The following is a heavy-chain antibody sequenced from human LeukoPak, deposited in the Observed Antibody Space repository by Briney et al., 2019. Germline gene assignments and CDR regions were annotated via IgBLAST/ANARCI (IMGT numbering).Heavy chain of an antibody. J-gene: IGHJ4*02. V-gene: IGHV3-48*04. CDR3: ARRGTLDY. CDR1: GFTFGTYS. CDR2: ISSSSTTI. Sequence: PGGSLRLSCAASGFTFGTYSMNWVRQAPGKGLEWVSYISSSSTTIYYADSVKGRFTISRDNAKNSLYLQMNSLRAEDTAVYFCARRGTLDYWGQGTLVTVSS.